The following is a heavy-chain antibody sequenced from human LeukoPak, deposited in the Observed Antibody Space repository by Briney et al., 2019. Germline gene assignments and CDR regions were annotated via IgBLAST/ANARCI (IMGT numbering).Heavy chain of an antibody. CDR2: ISLTGRT. V-gene: IGHV4-4*02. J-gene: IGHJ4*02. Sequence: KPSETLSLTCGVSGGSITSTNWWRWVRQPPGQGLEWIGEISLTGRTNYNPSLIGRVIMSLDESRNQLSLTLTSVTAVDTAMYYCTRESGPYCPFGYWGQGTLVVVPS. CDR3: TRESGPYCPFGY. CDR1: GGSITSTNW. D-gene: IGHD1-26*01.